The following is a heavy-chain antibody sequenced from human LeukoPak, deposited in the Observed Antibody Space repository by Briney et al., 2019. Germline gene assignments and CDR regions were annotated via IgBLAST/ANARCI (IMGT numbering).Heavy chain of an antibody. CDR2: INHSGST. V-gene: IGHV4-34*01. Sequence: SETLSLTCAVYGGSFSGYYWGWIRQPPGKGLEWIGEINHSGSTNYNPSLKSRVTISVDTSKNQFSLKLSSVTAADTAVYYCARYYYDFWSGYYYYYMDVWGKGTTVTVSS. CDR1: GGSFSGYY. CDR3: ARYYYDFWSGYYYYYMDV. J-gene: IGHJ6*03. D-gene: IGHD3-3*01.